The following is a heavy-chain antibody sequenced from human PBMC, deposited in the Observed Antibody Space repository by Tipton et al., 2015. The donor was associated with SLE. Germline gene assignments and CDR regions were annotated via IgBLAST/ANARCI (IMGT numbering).Heavy chain of an antibody. CDR1: GGSISSYY. CDR2: IYYSGST. CDR3: ARGEFHGSSTREV. V-gene: IGHV4-59*01. D-gene: IGHD2-2*01. J-gene: IGHJ4*02. Sequence: LRLSCTVSGGSISSYYWSWIRQPPGKGLEWIGYIYYSGSTNYNPSLKSRVTISVDTSKNQFSLKLSSVTAADTAVYYCARGEFHGSSTREVWGQGTLVTVSS.